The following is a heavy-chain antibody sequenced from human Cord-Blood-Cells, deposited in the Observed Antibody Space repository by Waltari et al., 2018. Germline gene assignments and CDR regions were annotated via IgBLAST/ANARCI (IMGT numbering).Heavy chain of an antibody. V-gene: IGHV4-34*01. CDR3: ARSKGSGPDY. CDR2: INHSGST. D-gene: IGHD4-4*01. J-gene: IGHJ4*02. CDR1: GGSFSGYY. Sequence: QVQLQQWGAGLLKPSETLSLTCAVYGGSFSGYYWSWIRQPPGKGLEWIGEINHSGSTNYNPSLKSRVTISVDTSKNQFSLKLSSVTAADTAVYYCARSKGSGPDYWGQGTLVTVSS.